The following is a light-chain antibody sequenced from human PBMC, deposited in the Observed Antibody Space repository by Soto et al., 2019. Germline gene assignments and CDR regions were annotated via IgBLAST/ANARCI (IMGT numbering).Light chain of an antibody. V-gene: IGKV3-15*01. J-gene: IGKJ4*01. Sequence: EIVMTQSPATLSVSPGEGVTLSCRASQSVRSDLAWYQQKPGQAPRLLIYGASSRATAIPARFSGSGSGTDFTLTISSLQSEDFALYYCQQYYTFPSLTFGGGTKVEIK. CDR2: GAS. CDR1: QSVRSD. CDR3: QQYYTFPSLT.